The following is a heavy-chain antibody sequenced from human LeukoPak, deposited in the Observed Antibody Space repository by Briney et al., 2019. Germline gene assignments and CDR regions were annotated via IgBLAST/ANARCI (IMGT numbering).Heavy chain of an antibody. CDR3: AREYYDNSGGEDAFDI. CDR2: IYSGGST. CDR1: GFTFSSCA. V-gene: IGHV3-53*01. J-gene: IGHJ3*02. D-gene: IGHD3-22*01. Sequence: PGGSLRLSCSASGFTFSSCAMHWVRQAPGKGLEWVSVIYSGGSTFYADSVEGRFTISRDNSNNTLYLQMNSLRAEDTAMYYCAREYYDNSGGEDAFDIWGPGTMVTVSS.